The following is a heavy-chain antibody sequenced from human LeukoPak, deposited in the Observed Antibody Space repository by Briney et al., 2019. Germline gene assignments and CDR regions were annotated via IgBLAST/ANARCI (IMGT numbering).Heavy chain of an antibody. V-gene: IGHV3-74*01. CDR2: ISSDGSST. Sequence: GGSLRLSCAASGFTFSSYWMHRVRQAPGKGLVWVSRISSDGSSTSYADSVKGRFTISRDNAKNTLYLQMNSLRAEDTAVYYCARDLFVSSFLLDYWGQGTLVTVSS. J-gene: IGHJ4*02. CDR3: ARDLFVSSFLLDY. CDR1: GFTFSSYW. D-gene: IGHD6-13*01.